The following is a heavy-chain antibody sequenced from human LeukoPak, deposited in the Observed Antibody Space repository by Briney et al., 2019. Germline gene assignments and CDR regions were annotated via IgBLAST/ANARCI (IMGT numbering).Heavy chain of an antibody. CDR2: IYYSGST. V-gene: IGHV4-39*07. D-gene: IGHD3-10*01. J-gene: IGHJ4*02. CDR3: ARVLLTDAEGAEWFGEPNFDY. Sequence: SETLSLTCTVSGGSISSSSYYWGWIRQPPGKGLECIGSIYYSGSTYYNPSLKSRVTISVDTSKNQFSLKLSSVTAADTAVYYCARVLLTDAEGAEWFGEPNFDYWGQGTLVTVSS. CDR1: GGSISSSSYY.